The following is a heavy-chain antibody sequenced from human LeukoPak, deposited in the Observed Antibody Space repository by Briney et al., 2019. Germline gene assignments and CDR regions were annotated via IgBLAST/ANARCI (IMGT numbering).Heavy chain of an antibody. Sequence: SETLSLTCTVSGGFISSYYWSWIRQPPGKGLEWIGYIYYSGSTNYNPSPKSRVTISVDTSKNQFSLKLSSVTAADTAVYYCARASAGTGWFDPWGQGTLVTVSS. CDR1: GGFISSYY. D-gene: IGHD6-13*01. J-gene: IGHJ5*02. CDR3: ARASAGTGWFDP. CDR2: IYYSGST. V-gene: IGHV4-59*01.